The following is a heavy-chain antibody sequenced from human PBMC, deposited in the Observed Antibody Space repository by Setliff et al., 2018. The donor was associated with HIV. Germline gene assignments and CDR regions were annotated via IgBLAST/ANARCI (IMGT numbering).Heavy chain of an antibody. CDR2: IFYSGST. CDR1: GGSFSGYY. V-gene: IGHV4-34*12. D-gene: IGHD3-9*01. CDR3: ARCSYLDWFDYFDS. Sequence: PSETLSLTCAVYGGSFSGYYWSWIRQPPGKGLEWIGSIFYSGSTYYNPSLKSRVTISVDTSKNQFSLKLSSVTAADTAVYYCARCSYLDWFDYFDSWGQGTLVTVSS. J-gene: IGHJ4*02.